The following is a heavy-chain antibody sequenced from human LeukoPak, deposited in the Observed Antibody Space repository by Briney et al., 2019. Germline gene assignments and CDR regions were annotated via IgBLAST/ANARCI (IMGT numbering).Heavy chain of an antibody. D-gene: IGHD6-19*01. Sequence: GGSLRLFCASSGFIYDLYAIHWASQAPGKGLEWVSLISGDGGSTFYADSVKGRFTISRDNSKNSLYLQMSSLRSEDTALYYCATESERSGWYDYWGQGTLVTVSS. CDR3: ATESERSGWYDY. CDR1: GFIYDLYA. V-gene: IGHV3-43*02. J-gene: IGHJ4*02. CDR2: ISGDGGST.